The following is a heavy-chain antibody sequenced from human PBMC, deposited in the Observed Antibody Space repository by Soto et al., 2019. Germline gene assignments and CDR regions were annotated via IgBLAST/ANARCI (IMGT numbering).Heavy chain of an antibody. CDR2: ISAYNGNT. V-gene: IGHV1-18*01. CDR1: GGTFSSYA. J-gene: IGHJ4*02. D-gene: IGHD6-25*01. CDR3: ARHKGSSAFAY. Sequence: ASVKVSCKASGGTFSSYAISWVRQAPGQGLEWMGWISAYNGNTNYAQKLQGRVTMTTDTATSTAYMELRSLRSDDTAVYYCARHKGSSAFAYWGQVALVALSS.